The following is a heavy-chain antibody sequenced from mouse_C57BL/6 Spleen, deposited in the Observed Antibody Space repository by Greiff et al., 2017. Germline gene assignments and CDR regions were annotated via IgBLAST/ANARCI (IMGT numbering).Heavy chain of an antibody. D-gene: IGHD1-1*01. CDR2: ISDGGSYT. CDR3: ARGPLITSPYYYAMDY. J-gene: IGHJ4*01. CDR1: GFTFSSYA. V-gene: IGHV5-4*01. Sequence: EVQVVESGGGLVKPGGSLKLSCAASGFTFSSYAMSWVRQTPEKRLEWVATISDGGSYTYYPDNVKGRFTISRDNAKNNLYLQMSHLKSEDTAMYYYARGPLITSPYYYAMDYWGQGTSVTVSS.